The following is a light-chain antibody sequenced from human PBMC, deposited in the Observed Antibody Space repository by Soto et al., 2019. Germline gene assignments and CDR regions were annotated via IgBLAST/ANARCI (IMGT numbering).Light chain of an antibody. CDR3: QQYNKWPRT. CDR1: PSVSSS. J-gene: IGKJ1*01. Sequence: ETVRTQSPATLSVSPGERATLSCRASPSVSSSLAWYHPKPGLPPRLLIYDASTRATGIPARFSGSASGTDFTLTIRRLQSQDFAVYDGQQYNKWPRTFGQGTKGDIK. V-gene: IGKV3-15*01. CDR2: DAS.